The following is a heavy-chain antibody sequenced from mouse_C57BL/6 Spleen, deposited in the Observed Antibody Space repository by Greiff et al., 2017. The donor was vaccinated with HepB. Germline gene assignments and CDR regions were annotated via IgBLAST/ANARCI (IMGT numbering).Heavy chain of an antibody. D-gene: IGHD1-1*01. J-gene: IGHJ1*03. CDR2: INPNNGGT. CDR3: ARGGGSSPYWYFDV. CDR1: GYTFTDYN. V-gene: IGHV1-18*01. Sequence: EVQLQQSGPELVKPGASVKIPCKASGYTFTDYNMDWVKQSHGKSLEWIGDINPNNGGTNYNQKFKGKATLTVDKSSSTAYMEHRSLTSEDTAVYYCARGGGSSPYWYFDVWGTGTTVTVSS.